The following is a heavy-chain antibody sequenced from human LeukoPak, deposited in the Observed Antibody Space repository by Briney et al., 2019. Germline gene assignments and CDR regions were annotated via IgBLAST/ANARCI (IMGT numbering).Heavy chain of an antibody. J-gene: IGHJ4*02. CDR3: AREAITGTFDY. V-gene: IGHV4-59*11. CDR2: IYYSGST. Sequence: SETLSLTCTVSGGSISSHYWSWFMQHPRKGLEWIGYIYYSGSTNYNPSLKSRVTISVDTSKNQFSLKLSSVTAADTAVYYCAREAITGTFDYWGQGTLVTVSS. D-gene: IGHD1-20*01. CDR1: GGSISSHY.